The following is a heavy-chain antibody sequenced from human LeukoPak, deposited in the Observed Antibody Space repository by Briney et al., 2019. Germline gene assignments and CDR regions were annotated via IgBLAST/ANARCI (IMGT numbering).Heavy chain of an antibody. Sequence: GGSLRLSCAASGFTFSSYGMHWVRQAPGKGLEWVAVIWYDGSNKYYADSVKGRFTISRDNSKNTLYLQMNSLRAEDTAVYYCAKDEYSSGWAGGYFDYWGQGTPVTVS. J-gene: IGHJ4*02. V-gene: IGHV3-33*06. CDR1: GFTFSSYG. CDR3: AKDEYSSGWAGGYFDY. D-gene: IGHD6-19*01. CDR2: IWYDGSNK.